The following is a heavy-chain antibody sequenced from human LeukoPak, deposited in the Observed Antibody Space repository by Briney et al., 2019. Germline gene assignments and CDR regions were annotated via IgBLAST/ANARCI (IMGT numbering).Heavy chain of an antibody. CDR3: ARRGTAMVTVYYYYYYMDV. D-gene: IGHD5-18*01. CDR2: INPTGGST. Sequence: GASVKVSCKASGYTFTSYYMHWVRQAPGQGLEWMGLINPTGGSTGYAQKFQGRVTMTRDTSISTAYMELSRLRSDDTAVYYCARRGTAMVTVYYYYYYMDVWGKGTTVTISS. CDR1: GYTFTSYY. J-gene: IGHJ6*03. V-gene: IGHV1-2*06.